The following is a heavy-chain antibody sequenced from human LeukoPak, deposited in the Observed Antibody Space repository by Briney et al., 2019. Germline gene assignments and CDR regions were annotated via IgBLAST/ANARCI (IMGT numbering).Heavy chain of an antibody. CDR1: GGTFSSYA. J-gene: IGHJ3*02. V-gene: IGHV1-69*05. CDR2: IIPIFGTA. CDR3: ATNPHYYDSSGYYMGFAFDI. Sequence: ASVKVSCKASGGTFSSYAISWVRQAPGRGREWMGGIIPIFGTANYAQKFQGRVTITTDESTSTAYMELSSLRSEDTAVYYCATNPHYYDSSGYYMGFAFDIWGQGTMVTVSS. D-gene: IGHD3-22*01.